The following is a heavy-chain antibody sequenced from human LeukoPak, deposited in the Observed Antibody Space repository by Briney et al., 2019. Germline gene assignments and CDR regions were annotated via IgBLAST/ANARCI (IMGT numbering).Heavy chain of an antibody. V-gene: IGHV3-23*01. D-gene: IGHD6-19*01. CDR3: AKQDIRSSAWYD. CDR1: GFTFSSYA. J-gene: IGHJ4*02. Sequence: GGSLRLSCAASGFTFSSYAMSWVRQAPGQGLEWVSAISDSGGNTYYADSVKGRFTISRDNSKNTLYLQMDSLRAEDTAVYYCAKQDIRSSAWYDWGQGTLVTVSS. CDR2: ISDSGGNT.